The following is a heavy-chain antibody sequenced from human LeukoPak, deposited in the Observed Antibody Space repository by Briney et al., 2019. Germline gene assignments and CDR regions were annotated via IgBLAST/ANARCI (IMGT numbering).Heavy chain of an antibody. CDR1: GGSFSGYY. V-gene: IGHV4-34*01. D-gene: IGHD3-22*01. CDR2: INHSGST. CDR3: ARVSRSSGYHFDY. J-gene: IGHJ4*02. Sequence: PSETLSLTCAVYGGSFSGYYWSWIRQPPGKGLEWIGEINHSGSTNYNPSLKSRVTISVDTSKNQFSLKLSSVTAADTAVYYCARVSRSSGYHFDYWGQGTLVTVSS.